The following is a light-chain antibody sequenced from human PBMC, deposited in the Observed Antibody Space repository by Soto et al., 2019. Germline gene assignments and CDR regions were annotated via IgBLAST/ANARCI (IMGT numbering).Light chain of an antibody. CDR1: QSVRSW. CDR3: QHYNSYSEA. V-gene: IGKV1-5*03. J-gene: IGKJ1*01. Sequence: DIQMTQSPSTLSASVGDRVTITCRASQSVRSWLAWYQQKPGKAPKLLIYKASTLKSGVPSRFSGSGSGTEFTLTISSLQPDDFATYYCQHYNSYSEAFGPGTKVDIK. CDR2: KAS.